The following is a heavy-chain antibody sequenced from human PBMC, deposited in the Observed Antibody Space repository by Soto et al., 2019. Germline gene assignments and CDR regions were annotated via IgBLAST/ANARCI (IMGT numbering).Heavy chain of an antibody. CDR3: ARDHSMFSRVWFGELLEDYYYGMDV. Sequence: PGGSLRLSCAASGFTFSSYGMHWVRQAPGKGLEWVAVIWYDGSNKYNADSVKGRFTISRDNSKNTLYLQMNSLRAEDTAVYYCARDHSMFSRVWFGELLEDYYYGMDVWGQGTTVTVSS. CDR1: GFTFSSYG. V-gene: IGHV3-33*01. D-gene: IGHD3-10*01. CDR2: IWYDGSNK. J-gene: IGHJ6*02.